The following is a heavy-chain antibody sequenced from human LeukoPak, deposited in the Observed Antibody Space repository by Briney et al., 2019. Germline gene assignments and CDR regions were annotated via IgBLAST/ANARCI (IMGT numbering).Heavy chain of an antibody. Sequence: GGSLRLSCAASGFTFSGFWMSWVRQAPGKGLEWVANIKPEGSEKYYVDSVKGRFTISRDNAKNSLYLQMNSLRAEDTAVYYCTRNRGLDVWGQGTTVTVSS. D-gene: IGHD6-25*01. CDR3: TRNRGLDV. J-gene: IGHJ6*02. V-gene: IGHV3-7*01. CDR2: IKPEGSEK. CDR1: GFTFSGFW.